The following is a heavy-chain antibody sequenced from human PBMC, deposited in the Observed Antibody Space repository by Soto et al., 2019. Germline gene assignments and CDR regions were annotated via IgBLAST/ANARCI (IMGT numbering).Heavy chain of an antibody. D-gene: IGHD3-10*01. CDR2: INHSGST. J-gene: IGHJ5*02. CDR3: ARESRVLLWFGGGGWFDP. Sequence: SETLSLTCAVYGGSFSGYYWSWIRQPPGKGLEWIGEINHSGSTNYNPSLKSRVTISVDTSKNQFSLKLSSVTAADTAVYYCARESRVLLWFGGGGWFDPWGQGTLVTVSS. V-gene: IGHV4-34*01. CDR1: GGSFSGYY.